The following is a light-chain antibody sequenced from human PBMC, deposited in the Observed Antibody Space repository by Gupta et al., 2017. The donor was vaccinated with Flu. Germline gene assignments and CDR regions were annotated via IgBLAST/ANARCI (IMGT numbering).Light chain of an antibody. Sequence: LNWYQHKSGRAPKLLIVSGSILQGGVPSRFTGSGFGTEFTLSITSLQAEDIATYYCQQPYSPPPTFGGGTKVEMK. CDR2: SGS. V-gene: IGKV1-39*01. J-gene: IGKJ4*01. CDR3: QQPYSPPPT.